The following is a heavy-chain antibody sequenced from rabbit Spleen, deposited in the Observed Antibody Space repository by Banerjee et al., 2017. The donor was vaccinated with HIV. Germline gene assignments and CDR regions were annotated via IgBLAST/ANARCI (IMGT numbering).Heavy chain of an antibody. CDR3: ARAIVPWLGLTRLDL. CDR2: IAGSSSGFT. CDR1: GFSFSSSDY. V-gene: IGHV1S40*01. J-gene: IGHJ3*01. Sequence: QSLEESGGGLVQPEGSLALTCKASGFSFSSSDYICWVRQAPGKGLEWISCIAGSSSGFTYSATWAKGRFTISKTSSTTVTLQMTSLTAADTATYFCARAIVPWLGLTRLDLWGQGTLVTVS. D-gene: IGHD4-1*01.